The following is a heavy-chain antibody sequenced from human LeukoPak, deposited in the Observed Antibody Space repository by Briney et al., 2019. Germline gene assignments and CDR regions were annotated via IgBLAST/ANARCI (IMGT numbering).Heavy chain of an antibody. CDR2: IYYSGST. CDR1: GGSISSSSYY. V-gene: IGHV4-39*01. Sequence: PSETLSLTCTVSGGSISSSSYYWGWIRQPPGKGLEWIGSIYYSGSTYYNPSLKSRVTISVDTSKNQFSLKLSSVTAADTAVYYCARNYYDSSAPPENWGQGTLVTVSS. CDR3: ARNYYDSSAPPEN. D-gene: IGHD3-22*01. J-gene: IGHJ4*02.